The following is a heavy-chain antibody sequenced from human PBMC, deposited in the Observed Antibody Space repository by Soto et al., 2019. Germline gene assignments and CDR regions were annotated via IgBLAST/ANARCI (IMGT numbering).Heavy chain of an antibody. CDR2: IYYSGST. V-gene: IGHV4-59*01. Sequence: SETLSLTCTVSGGSISSYYWSWIRQPPGKGLEWIGYIYYSGSTNYNPSLKSRVTISVDTSKNQFSLKLSSVTAADTAVYYCARGDNPLFDSSGYTYDYWGQGTLVTVS. D-gene: IGHD3-22*01. CDR1: GGSISSYY. J-gene: IGHJ4*02. CDR3: ARGDNPLFDSSGYTYDY.